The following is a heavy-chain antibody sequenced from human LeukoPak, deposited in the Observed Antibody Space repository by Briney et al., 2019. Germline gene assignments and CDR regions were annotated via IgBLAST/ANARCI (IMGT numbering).Heavy chain of an antibody. CDR2: IRYDGSNK. CDR1: GFTFSSYG. CDR3: ARVRGNYQLLWQGYMDV. D-gene: IGHD2-2*01. Sequence: GGSLRLSCAASGFTFSSYGMHWVRQAPGKGLEWVAFIRYDGSNKYYADSVKGRFTISRDNAKNSLYLQMNSLRAEDTAVYYCARVRGNYQLLWQGYMDVWGKGTTVTVSS. J-gene: IGHJ6*03. V-gene: IGHV3-30*02.